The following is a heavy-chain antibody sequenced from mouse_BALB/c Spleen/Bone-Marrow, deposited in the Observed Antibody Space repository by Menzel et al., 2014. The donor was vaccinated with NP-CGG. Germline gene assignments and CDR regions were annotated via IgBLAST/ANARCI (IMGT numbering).Heavy chain of an antibody. J-gene: IGHJ2*01. CDR1: GYTFTSSW. CDR3: ARGDPYYRYSDY. D-gene: IGHD2-14*01. CDR2: IHPNSGNT. V-gene: IGHV1S130*01. Sequence: QVQLKESGSVLVRPGASVKLSCKASGYTFTSSWMHWAKQRPGQGLEWIGGIHPNSGNTNYNEKFKGKATLTVDTSSSTAHVDLSSLTSEDSAVYYCARGDPYYRYSDYWGQGTTLTVSS.